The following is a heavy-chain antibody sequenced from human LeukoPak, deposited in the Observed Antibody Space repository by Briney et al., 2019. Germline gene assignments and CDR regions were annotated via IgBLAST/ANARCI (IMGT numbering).Heavy chain of an antibody. CDR3: STEHKYCTTSTCGDS. J-gene: IGHJ4*02. V-gene: IGHV1-2*02. Sequence: ASVKVSCKTSGYTFSDYYLHWVRQAPGQGLEWMGYIIPNSGGTTYAQKFQGRVTMTRDTSISAAYLDLSGLRSDDTAVYYCSTEHKYCTTSTCGDSWGQGTLVTVSS. CDR2: IIPNSGGT. CDR1: GYTFSDYY. D-gene: IGHD2-8*01.